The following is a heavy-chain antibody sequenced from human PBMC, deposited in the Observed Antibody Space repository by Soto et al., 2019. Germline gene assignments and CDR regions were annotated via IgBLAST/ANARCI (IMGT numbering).Heavy chain of an antibody. CDR1: GGSISSYY. V-gene: IGHV4-59*01. CDR2: IYYSGST. CDR3: ARAAHDILTGSYGMDV. Sequence: PETLSLTCTVSGGSISSYYWSWIRQPPGKGLEWIGYIYYSGSTNYNPSLKSRVTISVDTSKNQFSLKLSSVTAADTAVYYCARAAHDILTGSYGMDVWGQGTTVTVSS. D-gene: IGHD3-9*01. J-gene: IGHJ6*02.